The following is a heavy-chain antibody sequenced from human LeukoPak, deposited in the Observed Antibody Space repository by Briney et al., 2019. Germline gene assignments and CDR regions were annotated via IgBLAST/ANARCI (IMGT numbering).Heavy chain of an antibody. CDR3: ARDSYVLRFLEWVS. J-gene: IGHJ5*02. D-gene: IGHD3-3*01. CDR1: GFTFSDYD. Sequence: PXGSLRPSCEASGFTFSDYDMNWVRQAPGKGLEWVSYISSSATTIYYADSVKGRFTISRDKAKNLVYLQMNSLRAEDTAVYFCARDSYVLRFLEWVSWGQGTLVTVSS. V-gene: IGHV3-48*01. CDR2: ISSSATTI.